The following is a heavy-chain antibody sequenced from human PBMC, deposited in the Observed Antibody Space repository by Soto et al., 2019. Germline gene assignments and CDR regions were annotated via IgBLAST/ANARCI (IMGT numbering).Heavy chain of an antibody. CDR3: AHRVLRTVFGLVTTTAIYFDF. D-gene: IGHD3-3*01. J-gene: IGHJ4*02. V-gene: IGHV2-5*02. Sequence: QITLNESGPTQVKPRQTLTLTCTFSGFSLTTSGVGVGWIRQSPGKAPEWLALIYWADDKRYRPSLKSRLTITKDTSKNQVVLTMADLDPADTATYYCAHRVLRTVFGLVTTTAIYFDFWGQGTPVAVSS. CDR2: IYWADDK. CDR1: GFSLTTSGVG.